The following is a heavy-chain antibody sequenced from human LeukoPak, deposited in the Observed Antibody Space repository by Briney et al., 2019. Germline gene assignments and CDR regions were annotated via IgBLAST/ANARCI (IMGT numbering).Heavy chain of an antibody. J-gene: IGHJ4*02. Sequence: GASVKVSCKASGYTFTSCYMHWVRQAPGQGLEWMGIINPSGGSTSYAQKFQGRVTMTRDTSTSTVYMELSSLRSEDTAVYYCARAPPGGATIYWGQGTLVAVSS. D-gene: IGHD1-26*01. V-gene: IGHV1-46*01. CDR1: GYTFTSCY. CDR3: ARAPPGGATIY. CDR2: INPSGGST.